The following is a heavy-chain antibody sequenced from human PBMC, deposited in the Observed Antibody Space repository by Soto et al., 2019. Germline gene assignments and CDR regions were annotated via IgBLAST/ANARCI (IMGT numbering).Heavy chain of an antibody. CDR3: ARDGGVVVPAGIGGSYYYYGMDV. Sequence: ASVKVSCKASGYTFTSYGISWVRQAPGQGLEWMGWISAYNGNTNYAQKLQGRVTMTTDTSTSTAYMELRSLRSDDTAVYYCARDGGVVVPAGIGGSYYYYGMDVWGQGTTVTVSS. V-gene: IGHV1-18*01. CDR1: GYTFTSYG. CDR2: ISAYNGNT. J-gene: IGHJ6*02. D-gene: IGHD2-2*01.